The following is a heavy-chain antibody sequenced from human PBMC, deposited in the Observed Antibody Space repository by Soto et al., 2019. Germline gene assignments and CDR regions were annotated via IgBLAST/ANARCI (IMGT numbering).Heavy chain of an antibody. V-gene: IGHV3-30*04. CDR3: ARKWGTYSSASLDY. Sequence: SLRLSCATSGFSFTHYTINWVLQAPGKGLEWVAVMSYDGTNEYYADSVKGRFTISRDNSKTTVYLQMNSLTPEDTALYYCARKWGTYSSASLDYWGLGTLVTVSS. J-gene: IGHJ4*02. CDR1: GFSFTHYT. CDR2: MSYDGTNE. D-gene: IGHD6-19*01.